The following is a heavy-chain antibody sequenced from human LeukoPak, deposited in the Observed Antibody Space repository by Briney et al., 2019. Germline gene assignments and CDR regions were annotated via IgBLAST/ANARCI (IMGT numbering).Heavy chain of an antibody. CDR1: GASFSTTSYY. CDR3: ARPYYYDSRIDP. V-gene: IGHV4-39*07. D-gene: IGHD3-22*01. CDR2: IDYSGST. J-gene: IGHJ5*02. Sequence: KPSETLSLTCTVSGASFSTTSYYWGWIRQPPGKGLEWIGSIDYSGSTYYNPSLKSRVTMSADTSKNQLSLKLSSVTAADTAVYYCARPYYYDSRIDPWGQGILVTVSS.